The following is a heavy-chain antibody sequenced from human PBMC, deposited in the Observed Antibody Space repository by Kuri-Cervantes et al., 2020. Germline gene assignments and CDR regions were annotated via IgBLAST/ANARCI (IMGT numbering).Heavy chain of an antibody. Sequence: SGPTLVKPTQTRTLTCTLSGFSLRTSAVGVSWIRQSPGKTLEWLARIDWDDDKYYSTSLKTRLTISKDTSNNQVVLTMTNMDPVDTATYYCARTIAAAVYGMDVWGQGTTVTVSS. CDR2: IDWDDDK. V-gene: IGHV2-70*11. J-gene: IGHJ6*02. CDR1: GFSLRTSAVG. D-gene: IGHD6-13*01. CDR3: ARTIAAAVYGMDV.